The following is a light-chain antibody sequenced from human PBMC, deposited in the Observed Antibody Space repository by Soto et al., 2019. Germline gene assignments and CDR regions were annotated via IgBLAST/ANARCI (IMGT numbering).Light chain of an antibody. CDR3: HSYDSSAHWV. V-gene: IGLV6-57*04. CDR1: GGSIANNY. CDR2: QDN. J-gene: IGLJ3*02. Sequence: NFMLTQPHSVSESPGKTVTISCTRSGGSIANNYVQWYQQRPGSAPTPVIYQDNERTSGVPDRFSGSIDSSSNSASLTISGLRTEDEADYYCHSYDSSAHWVFGGGTKLTVL.